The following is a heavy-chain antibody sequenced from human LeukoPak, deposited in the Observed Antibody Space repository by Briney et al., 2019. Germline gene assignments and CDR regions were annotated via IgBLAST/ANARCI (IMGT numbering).Heavy chain of an antibody. CDR1: GFNISDYF. V-gene: IGHV3-11*01. J-gene: IGHJ5*02. Sequence: GGSLRLSCAASGFNISDYFMSWIRQAPGKGLDWVSYISGSGGVIYYADSVKGRFSISRDNAKNSLFLQMNSLRADDTAVYYRARGGRVGATRGWFDPWGQGTLVTVSS. D-gene: IGHD1-26*01. CDR2: ISGSGGVI. CDR3: ARGGRVGATRGWFDP.